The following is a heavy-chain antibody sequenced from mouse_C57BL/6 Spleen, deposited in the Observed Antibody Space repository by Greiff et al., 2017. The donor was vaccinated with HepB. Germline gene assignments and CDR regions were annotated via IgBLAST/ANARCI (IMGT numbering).Heavy chain of an antibody. CDR2: IYPRSGNT. V-gene: IGHV1-81*01. CDR1: GYTFTSYG. D-gene: IGHD1-1*01. CDR3: ARPDYYGSSPRWYFDV. J-gene: IGHJ1*03. Sequence: QVQLQQSGAELARPGASVKLSCKASGYTFTSYGISWVKQSTGQGLEWIGEIYPRSGNTYYNEKFKGKATLTADKSSSTAYMELRSLTSEDSAVYFCARPDYYGSSPRWYFDVWGTGTTVTVSS.